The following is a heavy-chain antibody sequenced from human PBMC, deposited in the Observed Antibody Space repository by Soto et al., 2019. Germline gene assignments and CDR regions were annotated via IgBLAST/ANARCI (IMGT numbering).Heavy chain of an antibody. CDR2: IYYSGST. D-gene: IGHD3-3*01. CDR3: ARDHGGFWSGYETANWFDP. Sequence: PSETLSLTCTVSGGSISSYYWSWIRQPPGKGLEWIGYIYYSGSTNYNPSLKSRVTISVDTSKNQFSLKLSSVTAADTAVYYCARDHGGFWSGYETANWFDPWGQGTLVTVSS. CDR1: GGSISSYY. V-gene: IGHV4-59*01. J-gene: IGHJ5*02.